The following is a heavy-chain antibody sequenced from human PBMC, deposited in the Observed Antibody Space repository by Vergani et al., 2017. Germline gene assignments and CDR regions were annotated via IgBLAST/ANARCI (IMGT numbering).Heavy chain of an antibody. CDR3: ARDPSMTYGDYGVDY. CDR2: IRYDSSNR. V-gene: IGHV3-30*02. Sequence: QVQLVESGGGVVQPGGSPRLSCLASGFSFSNYGMHRVRQAPDKGLGRVAYIRYDSSNRFYGDSVKGRFLVSRDNSMNTVFLQMGSLRVEDTAVYYCARDPSMTYGDYGVDYWGQGTVVTVSS. CDR1: GFSFSNYG. D-gene: IGHD4-17*01. J-gene: IGHJ4*02.